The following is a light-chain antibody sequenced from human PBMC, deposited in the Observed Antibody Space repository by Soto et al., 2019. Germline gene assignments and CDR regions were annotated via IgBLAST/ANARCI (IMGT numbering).Light chain of an antibody. J-gene: IGKJ1*01. Sequence: DIVMTQSPDSLAVSLGERATINCKSSQSVLYSSNNKNHLAWYQQKPGQPPKLFISWASTRESGVPDRFSGSGSGTDFTLTISSLQAEDVAVYYCQQYYSTWWTFGQGTKVEIK. V-gene: IGKV4-1*01. CDR3: QQYYSTWWT. CDR2: WAS. CDR1: QSVLYSSNNKNH.